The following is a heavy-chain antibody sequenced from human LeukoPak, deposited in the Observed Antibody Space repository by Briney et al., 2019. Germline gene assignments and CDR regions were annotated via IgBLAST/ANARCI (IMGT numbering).Heavy chain of an antibody. CDR1: DYSISNGYY. J-gene: IGHJ4*02. D-gene: IGHD1-1*01. V-gene: IGHV4-38-2*02. CDR2: IYYSGST. CDR3: ARESALGVERVGGYFDY. Sequence: SETLSLTCAVSDYSISNGYYWGWIRQSPGKGLELIGSIYYSGSTYYNPSLKSRVTISIDTSKNQFSLKLSSVTATDTAVYYCARESALGVERVGGYFDYWGQGALVTVFS.